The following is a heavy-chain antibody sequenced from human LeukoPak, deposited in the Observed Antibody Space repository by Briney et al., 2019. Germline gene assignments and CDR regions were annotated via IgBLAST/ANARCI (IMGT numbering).Heavy chain of an antibody. V-gene: IGHV3-7*01. CDR2: IKQDGSEK. Sequence: GGSLRLSCAASGFTFSSYEMNWVRQAPGKGLEWVANIKQDGSEKYYVDSVKGRFTISRDNAKNSLYLQMNSLRAEDTAVYYCARVAALYYYYYMDVWGKGTTVTISS. CDR3: ARVAALYYYYYMDV. CDR1: GFTFSSYE. J-gene: IGHJ6*03.